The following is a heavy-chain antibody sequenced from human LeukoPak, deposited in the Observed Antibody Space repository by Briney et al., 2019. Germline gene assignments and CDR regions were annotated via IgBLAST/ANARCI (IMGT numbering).Heavy chain of an antibody. CDR1: GFTFSSYG. V-gene: IGHV3-48*02. CDR2: MNGGGRHI. J-gene: IGHJ4*02. Sequence: GGSLRLSCAASGFTFSSYGMHWVRQAPGKGLEWVSSMNGGGRHIYHADSLEGRFTISRDNARNSVYLQMNGLRDEDTAVYYCTRGSFGVFDYWGQGILVTVSS. CDR3: TRGSFGVFDY. D-gene: IGHD3-10*01.